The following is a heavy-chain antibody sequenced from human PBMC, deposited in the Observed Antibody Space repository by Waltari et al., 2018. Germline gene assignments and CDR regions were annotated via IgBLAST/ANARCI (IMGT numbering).Heavy chain of an antibody. V-gene: IGHV4-38-2*01. CDR3: ARQLVGASNGMDV. CDR1: GYSISSGYY. Sequence: QVQLQESGPGLVKPSETLSLTCAVSGYSISSGYYWGWIRQPPGKGLEWIGSIYHSGSTYYNPSLKSRVTISVDTSKNQFSLKLSSVTAADTAVYYCARQLVGASNGMDVWGQGTTVTVSS. J-gene: IGHJ6*02. D-gene: IGHD1-26*01. CDR2: IYHSGST.